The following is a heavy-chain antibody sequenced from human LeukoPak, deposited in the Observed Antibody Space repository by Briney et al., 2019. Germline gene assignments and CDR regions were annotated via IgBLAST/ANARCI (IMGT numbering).Heavy chain of an antibody. D-gene: IGHD6-19*01. CDR3: ARVDRYSSWGNYFDY. CDR2: IFPMFGTA. J-gene: IGHJ4*02. CDR1: GGTFSRYV. V-gene: IGHV1-69*13. Sequence: ASVKVSCKASGGTFSRYVISWVRQAPGQGLEWMGGIFPMFGTANYAQKFQGRVTITADESTSTAYMELSSLRSEDTAVYYCARVDRYSSWGNYFDYWGQGTLVTVSS.